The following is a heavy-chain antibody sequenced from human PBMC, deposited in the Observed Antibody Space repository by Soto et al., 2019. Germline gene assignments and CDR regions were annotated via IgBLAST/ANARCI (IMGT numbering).Heavy chain of an antibody. J-gene: IGHJ5*02. CDR3: AKVQGIASRPRCFDP. CDR2: ISGSGATT. Sequence: GGSLRLSCAASGFTFSNYAMSWVRRAPGKGLEWVSGISGSGATTYYADSVKGRFTISRDNSKNTLSLQMNSLRAEDTAVYYRAKVQGIASRPRCFDPWGQGTLVTVSS. D-gene: IGHD6-6*01. V-gene: IGHV3-23*01. CDR1: GFTFSNYA.